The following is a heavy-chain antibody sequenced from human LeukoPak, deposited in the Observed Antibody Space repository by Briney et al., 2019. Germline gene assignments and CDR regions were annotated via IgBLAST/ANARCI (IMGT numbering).Heavy chain of an antibody. D-gene: IGHD6-13*01. CDR3: ARDRAAGMEGRDWFDP. J-gene: IGHJ5*02. CDR1: GGSISSYY. Sequence: SETLSLTCTVSGGSISSYYWSWIRQPAGKGLEWIGRIYTSGSTNYNPSLKSRVTMSVDTSKTQSSLKLSSVTAAETAVYYCARDRAAGMEGRDWFDPWGQGTLVTVSS. CDR2: IYTSGST. V-gene: IGHV4-4*07.